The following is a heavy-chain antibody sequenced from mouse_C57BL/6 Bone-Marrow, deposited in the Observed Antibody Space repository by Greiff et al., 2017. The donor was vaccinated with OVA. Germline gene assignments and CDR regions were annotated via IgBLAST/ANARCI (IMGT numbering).Heavy chain of an antibody. D-gene: IGHD2-1*01. J-gene: IGHJ3*01. CDR1: GFNIKDDY. CDR3: TTLIYYGNLFAY. V-gene: IGHV14-4*01. Sequence: EVQVVESGAELVRPGASVKLSCTASGFNIKDDYMHWVKQRPEQGLEWIGWIDPENGDTEYASKFQGKATITADTSSNTAYLQLSSLTSEDTAVYYCTTLIYYGNLFAYWGQGTLVTVSA. CDR2: IDPENGDT.